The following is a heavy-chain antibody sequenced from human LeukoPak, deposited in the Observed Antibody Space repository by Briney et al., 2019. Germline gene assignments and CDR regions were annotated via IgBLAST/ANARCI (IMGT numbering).Heavy chain of an antibody. V-gene: IGHV4-31*03. J-gene: IGHJ4*02. CDR2: IYYSGST. CDR1: GGSISNGKYY. CDR3: AGVRYFDWRVDS. D-gene: IGHD3-9*01. Sequence: PSETLSLTCTVSGGSISNGKYYWSWIRQHLGKGLEWIGYIYYSGSTYYSPSLKGRLTISVDTSQNQFSLKLSSVTAADTAVYYCAGVRYFDWRVDSWGQGTLVTVSS.